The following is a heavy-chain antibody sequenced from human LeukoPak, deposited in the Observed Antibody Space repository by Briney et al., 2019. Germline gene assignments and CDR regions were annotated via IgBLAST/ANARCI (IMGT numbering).Heavy chain of an antibody. CDR3: ARFVYYDFWSGYPPDYYFDY. D-gene: IGHD3-3*01. J-gene: IGHJ4*02. Sequence: GGSLRLSCAASGFTFSSYWMSWVRQAPGKGLEWVANIKQDGSEKYYVDSVKGRFTISRDNAKNSLYLQMNSLRAEDTAVYYCARFVYYDFWSGYPPDYYFDYWGQGTLVTVSS. CDR1: GFTFSSYW. CDR2: IKQDGSEK. V-gene: IGHV3-7*01.